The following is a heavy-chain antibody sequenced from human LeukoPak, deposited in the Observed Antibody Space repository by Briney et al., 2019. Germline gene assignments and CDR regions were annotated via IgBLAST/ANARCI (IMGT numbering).Heavy chain of an antibody. CDR3: AKEGVGGAAGVSYHNDY. Sequence: GGSLRLSCATSGFTISTYGMSWVRQAPGKGLGWVSSVSGGGDRTYYADSVKGRFTISRDNSKNTLYLQMNSLRAEDTAVYYCAKEGVGGAAGVSYHNDYWGLGTLVTVSS. V-gene: IGHV3-23*01. CDR2: VSGGGDRT. D-gene: IGHD6-13*01. CDR1: GFTISTYG. J-gene: IGHJ4*02.